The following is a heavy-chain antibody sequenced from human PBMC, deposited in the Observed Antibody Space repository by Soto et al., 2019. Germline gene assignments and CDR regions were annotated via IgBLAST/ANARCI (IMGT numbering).Heavy chain of an antibody. D-gene: IGHD6-13*01. CDR1: GFTFDDYA. CDR2: ISWYSGSI. V-gene: IGHV3-9*01. J-gene: IGHJ4*02. CDR3: AKALNNIAAAGGFDY. Sequence: EVQLVESGGGLVQPGRSLRLSCAASGFTFDDYAMHWVRQAPGKGLEWVSGISWYSGSIGYADSVKGRFTISRDNAKNSLYLQMNSLRAEDTALYYCAKALNNIAAAGGFDYWGQGTLVTVSS.